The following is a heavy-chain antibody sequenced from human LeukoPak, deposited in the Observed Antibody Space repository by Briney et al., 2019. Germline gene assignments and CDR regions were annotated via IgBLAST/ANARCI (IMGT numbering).Heavy chain of an antibody. D-gene: IGHD1-26*01. CDR1: GYTLTELS. J-gene: IGHJ5*02. CDR3: ARDREGRLMPVSKSRDRRDNWFDP. CDR2: FDPEDGET. V-gene: IGHV1-24*01. Sequence: ASVKVSCKVSGYTLTELSMHWVRQAPGKGLERMGGFDPEDGETIYAQKFQGRVTMTEDTSTDTAYMELSSLRSEDTAVYYCARDREGRLMPVSKSRDRRDNWFDPWGQGTLVTVSS.